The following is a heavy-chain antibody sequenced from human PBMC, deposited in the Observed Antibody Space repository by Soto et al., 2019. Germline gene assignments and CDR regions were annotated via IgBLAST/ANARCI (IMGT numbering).Heavy chain of an antibody. J-gene: IGHJ4*02. CDR1: GYSISWGYY. Sequence: SETLSLTCDVSGYSISWGYYWGWIRQSPGKGLEWLGTIYHSGTARYMPSLTSRLTISVDTSKNQFSLNLTSVTAADTAVYYFARGLQYGGYFYFWGQGASDIVS. D-gene: IGHD2-2*01. CDR3: ARGLQYGGYFYF. V-gene: IGHV4-38-2*01. CDR2: IYHSGTA.